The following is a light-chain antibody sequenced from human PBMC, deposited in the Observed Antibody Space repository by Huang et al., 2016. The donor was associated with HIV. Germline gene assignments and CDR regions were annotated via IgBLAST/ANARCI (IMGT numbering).Light chain of an antibody. J-gene: IGKJ1*01. CDR3: QQYYITPPWT. CDR1: QGISNS. CDR2: AAS. Sequence: DIQMTQSPSSLSASVGDRVTITCRASQGISNSLAWYQQKPGKAPKLLLFAASRLESGVPSRFSGSGSGTDDTLTISRLQPEDFATYYCQQYYITPPWTFGQGTKVERK. V-gene: IGKV1-NL1*01.